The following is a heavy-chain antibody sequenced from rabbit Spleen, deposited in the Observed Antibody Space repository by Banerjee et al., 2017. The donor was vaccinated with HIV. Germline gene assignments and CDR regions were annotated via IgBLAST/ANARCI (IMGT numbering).Heavy chain of an antibody. CDR3: VREVAARFSL. CDR1: GFDFSSYG. Sequence: QEQLEESGGGLVQPGGSLKLSCKASGFDFSSYGVSWVRQAPGKGLEWIGYIDPIFGITYFANWVNGRFTISSHNAQNTLFLQLNSLTAVDTATYFCVREVAARFSLWGPGTLVTVS. J-gene: IGHJ4*01. CDR2: IDPIFGIT. D-gene: IGHD4-1*01. V-gene: IGHV1S47*01.